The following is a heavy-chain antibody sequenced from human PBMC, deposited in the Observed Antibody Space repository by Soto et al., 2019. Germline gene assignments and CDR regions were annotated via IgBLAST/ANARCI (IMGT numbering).Heavy chain of an antibody. CDR1: GYTFTGYY. CDR3: ARVGSSGWVGTNWFDP. D-gene: IGHD6-19*01. Sequence: ASVKVSCKASGYTFTGYYMHWVRQAPGQGLEWMGWINPNSGGTNYAQKFQGWVTMTRDTSISTAYMELSRLRSDDTAVYYCARVGSSGWVGTNWFDPWGQGTLVTVSS. CDR2: INPNSGGT. V-gene: IGHV1-2*04. J-gene: IGHJ5*02.